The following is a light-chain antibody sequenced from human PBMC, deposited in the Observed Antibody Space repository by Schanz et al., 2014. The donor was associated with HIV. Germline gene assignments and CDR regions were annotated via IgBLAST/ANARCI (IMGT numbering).Light chain of an antibody. CDR3: AAWDDSLNGWV. V-gene: IGLV2-14*01. CDR1: SRDFSRSDY. CDR2: EIS. J-gene: IGLJ3*02. Sequence: QSALTQPASVSGSPGQSVTISCTSTSRDFSRSDYVCWYQQYPGKAPKLMIYEISKWPSGVSNRFSGSKSGTSASLAISGLRSEDEADYHCAAWDDSLNGWVFGGGTKLTVL.